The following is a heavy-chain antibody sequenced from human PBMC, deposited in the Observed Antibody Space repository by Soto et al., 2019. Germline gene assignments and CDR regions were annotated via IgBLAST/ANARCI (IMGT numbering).Heavy chain of an antibody. CDR2: IYYSGST. CDR3: ARQTRGAATVTSAINGFDP. V-gene: IGHV4-39*01. D-gene: IGHD4-17*01. CDR1: GVSISSSRSY. J-gene: IGHJ5*02. Sequence: QLQLQDSGPGLVKPSETLSLTCTVSGVSISSSRSYWGWIRQPPGKGLEWIGYIYYSGSTNYNPPLTSRVTISVDTSKTQFSLKPTSVTAADTPVYYCARQTRGAATVTSAINGFDPWGQGDLVSVSS.